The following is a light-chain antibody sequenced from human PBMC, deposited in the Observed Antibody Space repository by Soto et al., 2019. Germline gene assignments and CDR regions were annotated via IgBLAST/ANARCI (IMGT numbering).Light chain of an antibody. V-gene: IGLV2-14*01. CDR2: EVT. CDR3: SSYTSDSSYV. CDR1: SSDVGTYNY. J-gene: IGLJ1*01. Sequence: QSALTQPASVSGSPGQSITISCTGTSSDVGTYNYISWYQQHPGKAPKLMIYEVTNRPSGVSNRFSGSKSGDTASLTISGLQAEDEDDYYCSSYTSDSSYVFGTGTKLTVL.